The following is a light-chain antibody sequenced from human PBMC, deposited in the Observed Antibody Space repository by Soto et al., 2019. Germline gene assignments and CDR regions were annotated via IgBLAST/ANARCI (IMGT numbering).Light chain of an antibody. CDR1: SSNIGAGYD. V-gene: IGLV1-40*01. Sequence: QPVLTQPPSVSGAPGQRVTISCTWNSSNIGAGYDVHWYQKGLDKAPKLVIYSNNQRPSGVPDRFSGSKSGTSASLATSGLQSEDEADYYCAAWDDSLNALVFGTGTKVTVL. J-gene: IGLJ1*01. CDR3: AAWDDSLNALV. CDR2: SNN.